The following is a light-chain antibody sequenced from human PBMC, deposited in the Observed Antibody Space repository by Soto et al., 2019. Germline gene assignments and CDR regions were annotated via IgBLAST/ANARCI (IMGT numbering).Light chain of an antibody. CDR1: SGHSSYA. CDR2: SNSYGSH. V-gene: IGLV4-69*01. CDR3: QTWGTGIWV. J-gene: IGLJ3*02. Sequence: QLVLTQSPSASASLGASVKLTCTLSSGHSSYAIAWQQQQPEKGPRYLMKSNSYGSHSKGDGIPDRFSGSSSGAARYLTISSLQSEDEADYDCQTWGTGIWVFGGGTKLTVL.